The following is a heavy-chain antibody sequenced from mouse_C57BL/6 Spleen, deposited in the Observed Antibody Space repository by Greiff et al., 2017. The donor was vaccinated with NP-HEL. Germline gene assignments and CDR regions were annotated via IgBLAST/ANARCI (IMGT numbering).Heavy chain of an antibody. CDR2: INPGSGGT. V-gene: IGHV1-54*01. D-gene: IGHD1-1*01. Sequence: VQLQQSGAELVRPGTSVKVSCKASGYAFTNYLIEWVKQRPGQGLEWIGVINPGSGGTNYNEKFKGKATLTVDKSSSTAYMQLSSLTSEDSAVYFCAGSKWYFDVWGTGATVTVSS. J-gene: IGHJ1*03. CDR3: AGSKWYFDV. CDR1: GYAFTNYL.